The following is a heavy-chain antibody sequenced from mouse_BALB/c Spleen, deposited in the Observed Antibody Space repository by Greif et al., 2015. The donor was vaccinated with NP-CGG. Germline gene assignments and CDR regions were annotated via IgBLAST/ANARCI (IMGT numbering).Heavy chain of an antibody. CDR3: TTYYYGSPSWFAY. CDR2: IDPSDSYT. D-gene: IGHD1-1*01. CDR1: GYTFTSYW. Sequence: VQLQQSGAELVKPGASVKMSCKASGYTFTSYWMHWVKQRPGQGLEWIGTIDPSDSYTSYDQKFKGKATLTVDTSSSTAYMQLSSLTSEDSAVYYCTTYYYGSPSWFAYWGQGTLVTVSA. J-gene: IGHJ3*01. V-gene: IGHV1S127*01.